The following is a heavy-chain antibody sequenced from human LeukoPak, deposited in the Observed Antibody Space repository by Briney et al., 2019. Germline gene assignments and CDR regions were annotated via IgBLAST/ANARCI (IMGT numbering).Heavy chain of an antibody. CDR2: IYYSGST. V-gene: IGHV4-59*08. D-gene: IGHD2-15*01. J-gene: IGHJ4*02. CDR3: ARLGYCSGGSCYFFDY. Sequence: SETLSLTCTVSVGSISSAFCCWIRQPPGKGLEWIGYIYYSGSTNYNPSLKSRVTISVDTSKNQFSLKLSSATAADTAVYYCARLGYCSGGSCYFFDYWGQGTLVTVSS. CDR1: VGSISSAF.